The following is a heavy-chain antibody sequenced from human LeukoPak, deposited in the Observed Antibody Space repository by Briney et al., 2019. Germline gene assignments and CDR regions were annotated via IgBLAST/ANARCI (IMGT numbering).Heavy chain of an antibody. CDR1: GFTFSSYS. CDR2: ISSSSSYI. V-gene: IGHV3-21*01. D-gene: IGHD5-24*01. CDR3: ARDLIKGEDGYSYYFDY. Sequence: PGGSLRLSCAASGFTFSSYSMNWVRQAPGKGLEWVSSISSSSSYIYYADSVKGRFTISRDNAKNSLYLQMNNLRAEDTAVYYCARDLIKGEDGYSYYFDYWGQGTLVTVSS. J-gene: IGHJ4*02.